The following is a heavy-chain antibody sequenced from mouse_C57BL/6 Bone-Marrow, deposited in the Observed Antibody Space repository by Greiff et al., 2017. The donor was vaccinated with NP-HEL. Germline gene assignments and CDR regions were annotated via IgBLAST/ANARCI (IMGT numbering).Heavy chain of an antibody. J-gene: IGHJ1*03. CDR1: GYTFTDYY. Sequence: VQLQQSGPVLVKPGASVKISCKASGYTFTDYYMNWVQQSPGKSLEWMGVISPYNGGSSYNQKFTGKATLTVDKSSCTAYMELKRLTCEDSAVYYCARNYGKGLWYFDVWGTGTTVTVSS. CDR3: ARNYGKGLWYFDV. V-gene: IGHV1-19*01. CDR2: ISPYNGGS. D-gene: IGHD2-1*01.